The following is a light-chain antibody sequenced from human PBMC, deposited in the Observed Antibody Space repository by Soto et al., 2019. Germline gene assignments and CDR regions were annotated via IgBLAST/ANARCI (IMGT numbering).Light chain of an antibody. Sequence: EIVLTQSPGTLSLSPGERATLSCRASQSVSSNYLARYQQKPGQAPRLLIYGASSRATGIPDRFSGSGSGTDFTLTISRLEPEDFAVYYCQQYGSSPLTFGGGTNVEIK. V-gene: IGKV3-20*01. J-gene: IGKJ4*01. CDR1: QSVSSNY. CDR3: QQYGSSPLT. CDR2: GAS.